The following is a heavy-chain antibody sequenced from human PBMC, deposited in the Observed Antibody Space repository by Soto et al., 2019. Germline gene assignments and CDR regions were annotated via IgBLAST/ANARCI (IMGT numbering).Heavy chain of an antibody. V-gene: IGHV4-59*11. CDR3: ARVYGSDFWSAAHPYYYMDV. CDR1: GVSINPQY. J-gene: IGHJ6*03. CDR2: LYNTGNA. Sequence: QVQLQESGPGLVKPSETLFLTCTVSGVSINPQYWSWVRQPPGKGLEWIGYLYNTGNAKHSPSLNCRVTMSVATAKSPVSLKLTAVTAEDTGVYYCARVYGSDFWSAAHPYYYMDVWGKGAPVTVSS. D-gene: IGHD3-3*01.